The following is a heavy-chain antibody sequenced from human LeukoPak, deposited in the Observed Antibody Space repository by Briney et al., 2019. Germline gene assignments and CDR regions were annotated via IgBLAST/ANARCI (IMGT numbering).Heavy chain of an antibody. D-gene: IGHD3-10*01. CDR2: ISSSSSYI. CDR3: ARDPRYYGSGSQPVDYFDY. V-gene: IGHV3-21*01. Sequence: KSGGSLRLSCAASGFTFSSYSMNWVRQAPGKGLEWVSSISSSSSYIYYADSVKGRFTISRDNAKNSLYLQMNSLRAEDTAVYYCARDPRYYGSGSQPVDYFDYWGQGTLVTVSS. CDR1: GFTFSSYS. J-gene: IGHJ4*02.